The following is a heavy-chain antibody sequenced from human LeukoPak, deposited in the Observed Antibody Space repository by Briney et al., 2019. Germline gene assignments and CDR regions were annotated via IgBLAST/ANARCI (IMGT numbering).Heavy chain of an antibody. Sequence: SETLSLTCTVSGGSISSYYWSWIRQPAGKGLEWIGRIYTSGSTNYNPSLKSRVTMSVGTSKNQFSLKLSSVTAADTAVYYCARGRAYYYDSSGHAFDIWGQGTMVTVSS. V-gene: IGHV4-4*07. CDR2: IYTSGST. CDR3: ARGRAYYYDSSGHAFDI. D-gene: IGHD3-22*01. J-gene: IGHJ3*02. CDR1: GGSISSYY.